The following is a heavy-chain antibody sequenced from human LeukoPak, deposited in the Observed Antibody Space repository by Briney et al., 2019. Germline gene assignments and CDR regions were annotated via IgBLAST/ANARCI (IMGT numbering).Heavy chain of an antibody. CDR1: GGSISSSC. D-gene: IGHD3-10*01. Sequence: PSETLSLTCTVSGGSISSSCWSWIRQPPGKGLEWIGYIYYSGSTNYNPSLKSRVTISVDTSKNHFSLKLSSVTAADTAVYYCAKMGYYGSGSPLGYFDYWGQGTLVTVSS. CDR2: IYYSGST. J-gene: IGHJ4*02. CDR3: AKMGYYGSGSPLGYFDY. V-gene: IGHV4-59*01.